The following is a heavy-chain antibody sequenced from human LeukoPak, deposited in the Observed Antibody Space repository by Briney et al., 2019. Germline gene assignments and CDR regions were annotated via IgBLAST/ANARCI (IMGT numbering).Heavy chain of an antibody. CDR2: INHSGST. J-gene: IGHJ4*02. CDR3: ARTPRRAVAGGDY. D-gene: IGHD6-19*01. CDR1: GGSFSGYY. Sequence: SETLSLTYAVYGGSFSGYYWSWIRQPPGKGLEWIGEINHSGSTNYNPSLKSRVTISVDTSKNQFSLKLSSVTAADTAVYYCARTPRRAVAGGDYWGQGTLVTVSS. V-gene: IGHV4-34*01.